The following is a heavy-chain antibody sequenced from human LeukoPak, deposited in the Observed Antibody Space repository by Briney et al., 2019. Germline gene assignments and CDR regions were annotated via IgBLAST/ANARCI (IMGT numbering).Heavy chain of an antibody. V-gene: IGHV1-69*06. CDR2: IIPIFGTA. CDR1: GGTFSSYA. CDR3: ARHFYSGWYDRESDY. D-gene: IGHD6-19*01. Sequence: SVKVSCKASGGTFSSYAISWVRQAPGQGLEWMGGIIPIFGTANYAQKFQGRVTITADKSTSTAYMELSSLRSEDTAVYYCARHFYSGWYDRESDYWGQGTLVTVSS. J-gene: IGHJ4*02.